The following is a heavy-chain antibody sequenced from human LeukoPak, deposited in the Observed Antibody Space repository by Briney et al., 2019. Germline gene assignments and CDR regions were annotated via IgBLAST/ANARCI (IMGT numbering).Heavy chain of an antibody. CDR2: IYTSGST. Sequence: PSLTLSLTCTVSGGSISSGSYYWSWIRQPAGKGLEWVGRIYTSGSTNYNPSLKSRVTISVDTSKNQFSLKLSSVTAADTAVYYCARGPGGSSSSDFDYWGQGTLVTVSS. V-gene: IGHV4-61*02. CDR1: GGSISSGSYY. CDR3: ARGPGGSSSSDFDY. D-gene: IGHD6-6*01. J-gene: IGHJ4*02.